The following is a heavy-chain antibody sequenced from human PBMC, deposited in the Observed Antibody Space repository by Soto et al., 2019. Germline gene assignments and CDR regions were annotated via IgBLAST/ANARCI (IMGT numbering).Heavy chain of an antibody. D-gene: IGHD2-21*01. V-gene: IGHV2-70*11. CDR3: ARDSVALYYYYYGMDV. Sequence: TLSLTCAVSGGSISSGGYSWSWVRQPPGKGLEWLARIDWDDDKYYSTSLKTRLTISKDTSKNQVVLTMTNMDPVDTATYYCARDSVALYYYYYGMDVWGQGTTVTV. CDR2: IDWDDDK. J-gene: IGHJ6*02. CDR1: GGSISSGGYS.